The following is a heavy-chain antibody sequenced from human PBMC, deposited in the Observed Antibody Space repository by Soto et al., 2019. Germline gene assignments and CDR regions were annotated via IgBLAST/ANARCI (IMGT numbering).Heavy chain of an antibody. CDR2: ISSNNDYT. V-gene: IGHV1-18*01. D-gene: IGHD3-22*01. CDR3: ARDDSSGPGRFDP. J-gene: IGHJ5*02. CDR1: GYTFTTYG. Sequence: ASVKVSCKASGYTFTTYGISWVRQAPGQGFEWLGWISSNNDYTDFAQRLQGIVTMTTDTSTNTAYMELRSLRSDDSAVYYCARDDSSGPGRFDPWGQGTLVTVSS.